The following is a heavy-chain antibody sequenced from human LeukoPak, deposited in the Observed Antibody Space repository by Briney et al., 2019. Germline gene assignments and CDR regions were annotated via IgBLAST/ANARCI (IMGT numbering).Heavy chain of an antibody. CDR2: INPNSGGT. Sequence: ASVKVSRKASGYTFTGYYMHWVRQAPGQGLEWMGWINPNSGGTNYAQKFQGRVTMTRDTSISTAYMELSRLRSDDTAVYYCAKSYCGGDCYDAFDIWGQGTMVTVSS. CDR1: GYTFTGYY. CDR3: AKSYCGGDCYDAFDI. D-gene: IGHD2-21*01. V-gene: IGHV1-2*02. J-gene: IGHJ3*02.